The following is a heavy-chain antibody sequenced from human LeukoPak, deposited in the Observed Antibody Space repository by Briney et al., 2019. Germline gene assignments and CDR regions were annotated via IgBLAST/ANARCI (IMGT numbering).Heavy chain of an antibody. CDR1: GFTFSSYG. D-gene: IGHD6-13*01. CDR3: GGSRSFF. Sequence: GGTLRLSCAASGFTFSSYGMSWVRQAPGKGLVWVSRINSDGSSTSYADSVKGRFSISRDNSKNTLYLQMNSLRADDTAVYYCGGSRSFFWGQGTLVTVSS. CDR2: INSDGSST. V-gene: IGHV3-23*01. J-gene: IGHJ4*02.